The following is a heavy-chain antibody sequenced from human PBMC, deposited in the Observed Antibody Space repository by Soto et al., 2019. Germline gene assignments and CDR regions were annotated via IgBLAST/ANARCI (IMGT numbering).Heavy chain of an antibody. D-gene: IGHD3-10*02. J-gene: IGHJ6*02. CDR3: ARDIGWLFGYYSGMDV. V-gene: IGHV1-18*01. CDR1: GYTFTSYG. CDR2: ISAYNGNT. Sequence: QVQLVQSGAEVKKPGASVKVSCKASGYTFTSYGISWVRQAPGQGLEWMGWISAYNGNTNYAQKLQGRVINTAEAPTSTAYMELRSLRSDDTAVYYCARDIGWLFGYYSGMDVWGQGTTVTVSS.